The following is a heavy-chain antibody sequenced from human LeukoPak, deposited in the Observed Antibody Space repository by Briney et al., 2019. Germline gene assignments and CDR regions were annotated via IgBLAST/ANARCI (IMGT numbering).Heavy chain of an antibody. Sequence: SETLSLTCTVSGGSISSSSYYWGWIRQPPGKGLEWIGSIYYSGSTYYNPSLKSRVTISVDTSKNQFSLKLSSVTAADTAVYYCGGYSSSWYDVDYWGQGTLVTVSS. CDR1: GGSISSSSYY. D-gene: IGHD6-13*01. CDR3: GGYSSSWYDVDY. J-gene: IGHJ4*02. V-gene: IGHV4-39*01. CDR2: IYYSGST.